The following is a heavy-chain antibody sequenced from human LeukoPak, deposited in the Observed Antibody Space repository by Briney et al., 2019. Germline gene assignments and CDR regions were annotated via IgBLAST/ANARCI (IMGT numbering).Heavy chain of an antibody. CDR3: ARALHDSSGYYYLYYYGMDV. Sequence: PGGSLRLSCAASGFTFSSYGMHWVRQAPGKGLEWVAVIWYDGSNKYYADSVKGRFTISRDNSKNTLYLQMNSLRAEDTAVYYSARALHDSSGYYYLYYYGMDVWGQGTTVTVSS. D-gene: IGHD3-22*01. V-gene: IGHV3-33*01. J-gene: IGHJ6*02. CDR2: IWYDGSNK. CDR1: GFTFSSYG.